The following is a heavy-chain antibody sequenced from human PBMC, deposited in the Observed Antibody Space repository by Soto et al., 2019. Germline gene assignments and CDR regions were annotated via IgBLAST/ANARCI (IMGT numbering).Heavy chain of an antibody. D-gene: IGHD1-26*01. V-gene: IGHV3-21*01. CDR1: GFTFSSYS. CDR3: ARGLGVGAYYYYGMDV. Sequence: GGSLRLSCAASGFTFSSYSMNWVRQAPGKGLEWVSSISSSSSYIYYADSVKGRFTISRDNAKNSLYLQMNSLRAEDTAVYYCARGLGVGAYYYYGMDVWGQGTTVTVS. J-gene: IGHJ6*02. CDR2: ISSSSSYI.